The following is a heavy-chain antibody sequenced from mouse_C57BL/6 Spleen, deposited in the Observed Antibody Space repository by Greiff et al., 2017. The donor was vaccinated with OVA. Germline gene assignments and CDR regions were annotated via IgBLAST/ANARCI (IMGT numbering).Heavy chain of an antibody. CDR2: ISSGSSTI. J-gene: IGHJ4*01. V-gene: IGHV5-17*01. D-gene: IGHD1-1*01. Sequence: EVKLVESGGGLVKPGGSLKLSCAASGFTFSDYGMHWVRQAPEKGLEWVAYISSGSSTIYYADTVKGRFTISRDNAKNTLFLQMTSLRSEDTAMYYCARPVPPYYYAMDYWGQGTSVTVSS. CDR1: GFTFSDYG. CDR3: ARPVPPYYYAMDY.